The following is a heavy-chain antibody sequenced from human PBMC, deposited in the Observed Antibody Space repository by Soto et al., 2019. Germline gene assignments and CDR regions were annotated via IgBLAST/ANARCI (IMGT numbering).Heavy chain of an antibody. V-gene: IGHV1-69*13. Sequence: AVKVSGKASGGTFSSYAIRWVRQAPGQGLEWRGGIIPIFGTANYAQRFQGRVTITADESTSTAYMELSSLRSEDTAVYYCARDDGDGYNQQHFDYWGQGTLVTVSS. CDR2: IIPIFGTA. CDR3: ARDDGDGYNQQHFDY. J-gene: IGHJ4*02. CDR1: GGTFSSYA. D-gene: IGHD5-12*01.